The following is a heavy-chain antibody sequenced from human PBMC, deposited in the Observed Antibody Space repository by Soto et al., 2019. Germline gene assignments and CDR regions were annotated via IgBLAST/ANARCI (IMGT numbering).Heavy chain of an antibody. Sequence: QVQLQESGPGLVKPSQTLSLTCTVSGGSISSGDYYWSWIRQPPGKGLEWIGYIYYSGSTYYNPSLKSRVTISVDASKNQFSLKLSSVTAADTAVYYCARVNTIVPGHDAFDIWGQGTMVTVSS. CDR2: IYYSGST. CDR1: GGSISSGDYY. V-gene: IGHV4-30-4*01. J-gene: IGHJ3*02. CDR3: ARVNTIVPGHDAFDI. D-gene: IGHD3-10*02.